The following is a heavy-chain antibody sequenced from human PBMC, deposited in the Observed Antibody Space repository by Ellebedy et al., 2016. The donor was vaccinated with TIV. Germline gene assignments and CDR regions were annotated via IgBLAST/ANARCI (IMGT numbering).Heavy chain of an antibody. Sequence: GGSLRLSXAASGFTFSDYWMHWVRQAPGKGLEWVANIKHDETEKNYVDSVKGRFTISKDNAKDSLYLQMNNLRAEDTAVYYCGRSPRNSAYAPVDKWGPGTLVTVSS. V-gene: IGHV3-7*01. CDR1: GFTFSDYW. CDR3: GRSPRNSAYAPVDK. D-gene: IGHD5-12*01. CDR2: IKHDETEK. J-gene: IGHJ4*02.